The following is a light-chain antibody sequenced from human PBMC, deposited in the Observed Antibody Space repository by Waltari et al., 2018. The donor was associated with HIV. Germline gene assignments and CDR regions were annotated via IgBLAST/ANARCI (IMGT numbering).Light chain of an antibody. CDR2: EVS. CDR1: SSDVGSYDL. J-gene: IGLJ3*02. CDR3: GSYAGSNTWV. Sequence: QSALTQPASVSGSPGQSITISCTGTSSDVGSYDLVSWYQQHPGKAPKLMIYEVSKRPSGVSNRFSGSKSGNTASLTISGLHAEDEADYDCGSYAGSNTWVFGGGTKLTVL. V-gene: IGLV2-23*02.